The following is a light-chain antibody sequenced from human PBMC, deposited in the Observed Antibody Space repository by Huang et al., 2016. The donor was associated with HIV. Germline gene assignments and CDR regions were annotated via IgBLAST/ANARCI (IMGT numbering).Light chain of an antibody. J-gene: IGKJ1*01. V-gene: IGKV3-20*01. CDR1: QSVSSYY. Sequence: EIVLTQSPGTLSLSPGERVTLSCRASQSVSSYYLAWYQQKFGQAPMLLIYGASSRATGIPDRFSGSGSGTDFTLTISRLEPEDFAVYYCQQYGSSPWTFGQGTKVEIK. CDR3: QQYGSSPWT. CDR2: GAS.